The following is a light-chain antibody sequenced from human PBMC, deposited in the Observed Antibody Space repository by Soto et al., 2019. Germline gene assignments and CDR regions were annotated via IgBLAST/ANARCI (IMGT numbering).Light chain of an antibody. V-gene: IGKV3D-15*01. CDR2: GAS. CDR3: QQYHNWPPKYT. J-gene: IGKJ2*01. CDR1: QSVPNSL. Sequence: EIVLTQSPGTLSLSPGDGASLSCRASQSVPNSLLAWYRQTPGQAPRLLIYGASNRATGIPARFSGSGSGTEFALTISSLKSEDFAVYYCQQYHNWPPKYTFGQGTKVDIK.